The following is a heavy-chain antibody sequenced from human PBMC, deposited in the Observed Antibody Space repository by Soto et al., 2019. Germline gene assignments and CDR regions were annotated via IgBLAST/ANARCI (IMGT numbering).Heavy chain of an antibody. V-gene: IGHV4-39*01. D-gene: IGHD3-3*01. CDR2: IYYSGST. CDR3: ARRQPMVLEWLLYKGSWFDP. CDR1: GGSISSSSYY. Sequence: PLETLSLTCTVSGGSISSSSYYWGWIRQPPGKGLEWIGSIYYSGSTYYNPSLKSRVTISVDTSKNQFSLKLSSVTAADTAVYYCARRQPMVLEWLLYKGSWFDPWGQGTLVTVSS. J-gene: IGHJ5*02.